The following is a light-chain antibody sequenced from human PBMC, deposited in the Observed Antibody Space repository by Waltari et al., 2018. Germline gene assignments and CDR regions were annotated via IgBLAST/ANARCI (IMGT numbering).Light chain of an antibody. CDR1: SSDVGGSDF. J-gene: IGLJ2*01. CDR3: SSYTSISTSVV. Sequence: QSALTQPASVSGAPGQSITISCTGTSSDVGGSDFVSWYQQYPGKAPQLIIYDVYYRPSGVSQRFSASKSGDTASLTISGLQTDDEADYYCSSYTSISTSVVFGGGTKLTVL. CDR2: DVY. V-gene: IGLV2-14*03.